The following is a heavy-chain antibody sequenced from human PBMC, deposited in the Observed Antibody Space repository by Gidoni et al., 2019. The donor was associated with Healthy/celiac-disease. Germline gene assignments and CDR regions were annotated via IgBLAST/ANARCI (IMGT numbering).Heavy chain of an antibody. J-gene: IGHJ6*02. CDR3: ARETTKYGGYGMDV. Sequence: QVQLQESGPGLVKPSETLSLTCTVSGGTISSYYWSWIRQPPGKGLEWIGYIYYSGSTNYNPSLKSRVTISVDTSKNQFSLKLSSVTAADTAVYYCARETTKYGGYGMDVWGQGTTVTVSS. D-gene: IGHD4-17*01. CDR2: IYYSGST. V-gene: IGHV4-59*01. CDR1: GGTISSYY.